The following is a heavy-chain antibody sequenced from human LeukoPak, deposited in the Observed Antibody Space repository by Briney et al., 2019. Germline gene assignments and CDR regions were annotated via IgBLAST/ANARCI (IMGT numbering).Heavy chain of an antibody. CDR1: GFTFSSYA. J-gene: IGHJ3*02. D-gene: IGHD4-11*01. V-gene: IGHV4-4*07. CDR2: IYTSGSS. CDR3: ARERLTTLTNDFDI. Sequence: GSLRLSCAASGFTFSSYAMSWVRQAPGKGLEWIGHIYTSGSSNYNPSLKSRVTMSVDTSKNQFSLKLSSVTAADTAVYYCARERLTTLTNDFDIWGQGTVVTVSS.